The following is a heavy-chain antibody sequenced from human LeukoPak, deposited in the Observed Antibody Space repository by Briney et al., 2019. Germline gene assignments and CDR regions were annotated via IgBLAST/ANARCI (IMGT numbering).Heavy chain of an antibody. CDR2: ISGSGGST. CDR3: ARDLMGHSVYDRGDY. Sequence: GGSLRLSCAASGFTFGSYVMSWVRQAPGKGLEWVSTISGSGGSTYYADSVKGRFTISRDNSKNSLFLQMDSLRVEDTATYYCARDLMGHSVYDRGDYWGRGTLVTVSS. J-gene: IGHJ4*02. CDR1: GFTFGSYV. D-gene: IGHD5/OR15-5a*01. V-gene: IGHV3-23*01.